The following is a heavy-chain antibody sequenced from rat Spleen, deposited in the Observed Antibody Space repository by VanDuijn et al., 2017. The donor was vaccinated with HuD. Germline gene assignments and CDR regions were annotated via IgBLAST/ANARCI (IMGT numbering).Heavy chain of an antibody. CDR2: INTGSGTT. Sequence: QIQLQQSGTELAKPGSSVKISCRASGYPFTSYYISWIKQTTGQGLEYIGYINTGSGTTNYNEKFRGKATLTVDKSSRTAFMHLDSLTPDDSAVFYCARELWIGSFGYWGQGTLVSVSS. J-gene: IGHJ3*01. CDR3: ARELWIGSFGY. D-gene: IGHD1-6*01. CDR1: GYPFTSYY. V-gene: IGHV1-43*01.